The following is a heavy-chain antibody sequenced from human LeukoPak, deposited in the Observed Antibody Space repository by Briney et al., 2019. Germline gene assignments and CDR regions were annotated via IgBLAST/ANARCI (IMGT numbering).Heavy chain of an antibody. CDR2: IYYSGTT. J-gene: IGHJ4*02. V-gene: IGHV4-59*01. CDR1: GGSISSYY. CDR3: AREANWGSPDY. Sequence: SETLSLTCTVSGGSISSYYWSWIRQPPGKGLEWIGYIYYSGTTSYNPSLKSRVTISLDTSKNQFSLKLSSVTAADTAVYYCAREANWGSPDYWGQGTLVTVSS. D-gene: IGHD7-27*01.